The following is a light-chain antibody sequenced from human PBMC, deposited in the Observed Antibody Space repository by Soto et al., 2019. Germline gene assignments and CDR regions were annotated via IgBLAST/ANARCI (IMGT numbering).Light chain of an antibody. CDR1: SGHSSYA. V-gene: IGLV4-69*01. Sequence: QPVLTQSPSASASLGASVKLTCTLSSGHSSYAIAWHQQQPEKGPRYLMKLNSDGSHSKGDGIPDRFSGSSSGAERYLTIASLQSEDEADDICQTWGSGIRVVFGG. J-gene: IGLJ2*01. CDR2: LNSDGSH. CDR3: QTWGSGIRVV.